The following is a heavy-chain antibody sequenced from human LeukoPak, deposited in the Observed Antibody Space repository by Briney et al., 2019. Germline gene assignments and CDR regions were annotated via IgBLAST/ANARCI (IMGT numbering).Heavy chain of an antibody. Sequence: GGSLRLSCAASGFTFSSYWMSWVRQPPGKGLEWVANIKQDGSEKYYVDSVKGRFTISRDNAKNSLFLQMNSLRNEDTAVYYCVRDAVTAYWGQGTLVTVSS. CDR1: GFTFSSYW. CDR2: IKQDGSEK. V-gene: IGHV3-7*01. CDR3: VRDAVTAY. D-gene: IGHD2-21*02. J-gene: IGHJ4*02.